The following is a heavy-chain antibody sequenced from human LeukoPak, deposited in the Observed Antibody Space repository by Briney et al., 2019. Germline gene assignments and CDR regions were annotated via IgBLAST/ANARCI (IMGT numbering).Heavy chain of an antibody. V-gene: IGHV3-66*01. CDR2: IYSGGST. J-gene: IGHJ4*02. CDR1: GFTVSGNY. Sequence: GWSLRLSCAASGFTVSGNYMSGVRQAPGKGLGWVSVIYSGGSTYYADSVKGRFTISRDNSKNTLYLQMNSLRAEDTAVYYCARDVAVAGTFDYWGQGTLVTVSS. D-gene: IGHD6-19*01. CDR3: ARDVAVAGTFDY.